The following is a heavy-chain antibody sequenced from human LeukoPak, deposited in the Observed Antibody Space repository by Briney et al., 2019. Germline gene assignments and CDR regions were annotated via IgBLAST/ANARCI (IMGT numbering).Heavy chain of an antibody. CDR2: IHYSGNT. CDR1: GGSISSSNYY. V-gene: IGHV4-39*07. CDR3: ARIATLVYCSSTSCYLQDFRFDY. J-gene: IGHJ4*02. D-gene: IGHD2-2*01. Sequence: SETLSLTCTVSGGSISSSNYYWGWIRQPPGKGLEWIGGIHYSGNTYYNPSLKSRVTISVDTSKNQFSLKLSSVTAADTAVYYCARIATLVYCSSTSCYLQDFRFDYWGQGTLVTVSS.